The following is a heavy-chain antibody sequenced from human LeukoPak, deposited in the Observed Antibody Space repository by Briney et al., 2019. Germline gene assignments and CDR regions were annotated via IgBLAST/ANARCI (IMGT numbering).Heavy chain of an antibody. CDR1: GDSIISNIYW. CDR3: ARRRHNFDFYDV. Sequence: SETLSLTCTVSGDSIISNIYWWDWLRLPPGKGLEGIGATFYTGRTFDSPSLKSRVSISVDTSKNQFSLDLSSATAADTAVYYCARRRHNFDFYDVWGQGTRVTVSS. V-gene: IGHV4-39*01. D-gene: IGHD3/OR15-3a*01. CDR2: TFYTGRT. J-gene: IGHJ3*01.